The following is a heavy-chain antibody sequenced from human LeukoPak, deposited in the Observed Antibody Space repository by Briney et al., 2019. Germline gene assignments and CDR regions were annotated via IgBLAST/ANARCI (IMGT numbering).Heavy chain of an antibody. CDR1: GFTVSSTY. V-gene: IGHV3-66*01. Sequence: GGSLRLSCAASGFTVSSTYMTWVSQAPGKGLEWVSVIYTGGRTDYAESVRGRFTISRDNSKNMLYLQLNSLRAEDTALYYCARDLAGVTGPHWYFDLWGRGTLVSVSS. J-gene: IGHJ2*01. D-gene: IGHD3-9*01. CDR3: ARDLAGVTGPHWYFDL. CDR2: IYTGGRT.